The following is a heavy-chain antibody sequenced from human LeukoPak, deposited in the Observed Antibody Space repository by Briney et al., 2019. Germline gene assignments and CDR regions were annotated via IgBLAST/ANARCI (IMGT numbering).Heavy chain of an antibody. D-gene: IGHD4-17*01. CDR3: ARVYGDYPFDY. Sequence: SETLSLTCTVSGDSISSYYWSWIRLPPGKGLEWIGYIYSSGGTNYNPSLKSRVTISVDKSKNQFSLKLSSVTAADTAVYYCARVYGDYPFDYWGQGTLVTVSS. J-gene: IGHJ4*02. V-gene: IGHV4-59*12. CDR1: GDSISSYY. CDR2: IYSSGGT.